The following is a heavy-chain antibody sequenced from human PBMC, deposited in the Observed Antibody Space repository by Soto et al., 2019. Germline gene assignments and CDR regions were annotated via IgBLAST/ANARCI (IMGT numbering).Heavy chain of an antibody. D-gene: IGHD2-8*01. J-gene: IGHJ5*01. CDR2: TYYRSKWYY. V-gene: IGHV6-1*01. CDR1: GDSVSIYSGA. Sequence: SQTLSLTCVISGDSVSIYSGAWNWIRQSPSRGLEWLGRTYYRSKWYYDYAESVKSRITINPDTSNNQLSLQLNSVTPDDTAVYYCARLIGNSWLDSWGQGTLVTVSS. CDR3: ARLIGNSWLDS.